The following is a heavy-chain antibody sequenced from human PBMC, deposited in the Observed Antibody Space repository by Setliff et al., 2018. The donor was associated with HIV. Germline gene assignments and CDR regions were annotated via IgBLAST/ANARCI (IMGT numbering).Heavy chain of an antibody. V-gene: IGHV3-7*01. Sequence: PGGSLRLSCTASGFTFNIYSMSWVRQAPGKGLEWVASVNPDGSEASSVGSMKGRFTVSRDNAKNSLSLQMNSLRVEDTAVYYCADPPSGYWGQGTLVTVSS. J-gene: IGHJ4*02. CDR3: ADPPSGY. D-gene: IGHD3-10*01. CDR2: VNPDGSEA. CDR1: GFTFNIYS.